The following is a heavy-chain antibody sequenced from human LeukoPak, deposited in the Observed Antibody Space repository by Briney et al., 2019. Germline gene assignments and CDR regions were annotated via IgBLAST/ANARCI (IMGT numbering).Heavy chain of an antibody. CDR3: ARSRAMAY. CDR2: IKQDGSEK. J-gene: IGHJ4*02. Sequence: GGSLRLSCAASGFTFSSYWTSWVRQAPGKGLEWVANIKQDGSEKYYVDSVKGRFTISRDNAKNSLYLQMNSLRAEDTAVYYCARSRAMAYWGQGTLVTVSS. D-gene: IGHD5-18*01. CDR1: GFTFSSYW. V-gene: IGHV3-7*01.